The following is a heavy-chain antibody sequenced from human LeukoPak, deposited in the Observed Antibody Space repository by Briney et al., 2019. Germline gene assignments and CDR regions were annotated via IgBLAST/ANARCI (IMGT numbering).Heavy chain of an antibody. V-gene: IGHV3-74*03. J-gene: IGHJ3*02. CDR3: ARSVQITIFGVDEDAFDI. D-gene: IGHD3-3*01. CDR2: INIDGSST. CDR1: GFTFSSYW. Sequence: PGGSLRLSCAASGFTFSSYWMHWVRQAPGKGLVWVSHINIDGSSTMYADSVKGRFTISRGNAKNTLYLQMNSLRAEDTAVYYCARSVQITIFGVDEDAFDIWGQGTMVTVSS.